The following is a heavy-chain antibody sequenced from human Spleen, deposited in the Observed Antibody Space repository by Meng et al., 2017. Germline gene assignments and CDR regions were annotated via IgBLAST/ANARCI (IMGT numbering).Heavy chain of an antibody. Sequence: QGPAVKAWAEGKEPGASVKVSCKASGYTFPDYWLHWVRRAPGQGLEWMGRINPKSGDTHYAQRFQGRVTMTGDTSISTAYMELSGLRSDDTAMYYCARDEDISAAGKLFGDYWGQGTLVTVSS. CDR3: ARDEDISAAGKLFGDY. J-gene: IGHJ4*02. CDR2: INPKSGDT. CDR1: GYTFPDYW. D-gene: IGHD6-13*01. V-gene: IGHV1-2*06.